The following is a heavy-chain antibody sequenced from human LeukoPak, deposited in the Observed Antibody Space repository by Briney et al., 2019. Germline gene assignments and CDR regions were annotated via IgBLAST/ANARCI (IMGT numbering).Heavy chain of an antibody. CDR2: ISWNSGSI. V-gene: IGHV3-9*01. CDR3: AKDMTHYYDSSGQTYFDY. CDR1: GFTFDDYA. D-gene: IGHD3-22*01. Sequence: GGSLRLSCAASGFTFDDYAMHWVRHAPGKGLEGVSGISWNSGSIGYADSVKGGFTISRDNAKNSLYLQMNSLRAENTALYYCAKDMTHYYDSSGQTYFDYWGQGTLVTVSS. J-gene: IGHJ4*02.